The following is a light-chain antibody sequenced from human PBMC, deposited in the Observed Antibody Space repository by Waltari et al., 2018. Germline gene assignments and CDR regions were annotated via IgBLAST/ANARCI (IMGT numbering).Light chain of an antibody. Sequence: SSELTQDPAVSVALGQTVRITCQGDSLRSYFASGYQQKPGQAPVLVMYGKNIRPSGIPDRISGSRSGNTASLTITGTQAEYEADYYCNSRDTNNHWVFGGGTKLTVL. CDR3: NSRDTNNHWV. V-gene: IGLV3-19*01. CDR1: SLRSYF. J-gene: IGLJ3*02. CDR2: GKN.